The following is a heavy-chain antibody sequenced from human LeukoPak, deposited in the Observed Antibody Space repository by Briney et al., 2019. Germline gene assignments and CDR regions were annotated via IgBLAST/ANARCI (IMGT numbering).Heavy chain of an antibody. J-gene: IGHJ4*02. CDR3: ATYSSSWYVEN. CDR1: GFTFDDYA. CDR2: INWNGGNT. Sequence: GGSLRLSCAASGFTFDDYAMHWVRQAPGKGLEWVSGINWNGGNTGYADSVKGRFTISRDNSKNTLYLQMNSLRAEDTAVYYCATYSSSWYVENWGQGTLVTVSS. D-gene: IGHD6-13*01. V-gene: IGHV3-20*04.